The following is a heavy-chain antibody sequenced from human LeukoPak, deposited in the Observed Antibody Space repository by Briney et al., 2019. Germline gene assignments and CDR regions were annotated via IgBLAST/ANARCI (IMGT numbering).Heavy chain of an antibody. CDR3: ARGPPLGELRVDWFDP. D-gene: IGHD3-10*01. CDR2: IYTSGTT. J-gene: IGHJ5*02. CDR1: GDSISSGSFY. V-gene: IGHV4-61*02. Sequence: SETLSLTCSVSGDSISSGSFYWSWIRQPAGRGLEWIGRIYTSGTTNYNPSLKSRVTISVDTSKNQFSLKLSSVTAADTAVYYCARGPPLGELRVDWFDPWGQGTLVTVSS.